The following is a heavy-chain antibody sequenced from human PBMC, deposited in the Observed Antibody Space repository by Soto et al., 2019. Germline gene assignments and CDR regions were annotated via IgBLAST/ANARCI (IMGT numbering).Heavy chain of an antibody. CDR2: IKSKTDGGTT. CDR3: TTDRPLQDCSGGSCYHSNYYYYYGMDV. CDR1: GFTFSNAW. Sequence: PGGSLRLSCAASGFTFSNAWMNWVRQAPGKGLEWVGRIKSKTDGGTTDYAAPVKGRFTISRDDSKNTLYLQMNSLKTEDTAVYYCTTDRPLQDCSGGSCYHSNYYYYYGMDVWGQGTTVTVSS. D-gene: IGHD2-15*01. V-gene: IGHV3-15*07. J-gene: IGHJ6*02.